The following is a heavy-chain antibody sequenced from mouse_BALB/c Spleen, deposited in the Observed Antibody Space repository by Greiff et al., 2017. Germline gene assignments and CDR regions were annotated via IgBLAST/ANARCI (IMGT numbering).Heavy chain of an antibody. CDR1: GFSLSRYS. CDR2: IWGGGST. Sequence: VQLVESGPGLVAPSQSLSITCTVSGFSLSRYSVHWVRQPPGKGLEWLGMIWGGGSTDYNSALKSSLSISKDNSKSQVFLKMNSLQTDDTAIYYCVRDTYDYDIAYWGQGTLVTVSA. CDR3: VRDTYDYDIAY. V-gene: IGHV2-6-4*01. J-gene: IGHJ3*01. D-gene: IGHD2-4*01.